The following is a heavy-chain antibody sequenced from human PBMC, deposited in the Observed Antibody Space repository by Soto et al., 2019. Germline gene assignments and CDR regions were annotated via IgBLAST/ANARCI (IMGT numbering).Heavy chain of an antibody. CDR1: GLSVTSNY. D-gene: IGHD2-15*01. V-gene: IGHV3-66*01. J-gene: IGHJ4*02. CDR2: LYSGSTT. CDR3: ARGYWVEGYGAGTYFEY. Sequence: EVLLVQSGGGLVQPGGSLRLSCAPSGLSVTSNYMAWVRQAPGKGLEWVSVLYSGSTTHHADSVKGRFTISRDSSSNTVYLQMSSLRVEDTALYYCARGYWVEGYGAGTYFEYWGQGTLVTVSS.